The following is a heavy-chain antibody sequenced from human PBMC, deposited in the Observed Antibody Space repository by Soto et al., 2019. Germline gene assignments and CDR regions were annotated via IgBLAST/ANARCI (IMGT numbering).Heavy chain of an antibody. CDR3: ARDGCISTSCRYNWFDP. J-gene: IGHJ5*02. CDR2: IDYSGST. V-gene: IGHV4-30-4*01. CDR1: GGSISSGDYY. Sequence: QVQLQESGPGLVKPSQTLSLTCTVSGGSISSGDYYWSWIRQPPGKGLEWIGYIDYSGSTYYNPSPKSRLTISVDTSKNQFPLKLSSVTAADTAVYYCARDGCISTSCRYNWFDPWGQGTLVTVSS. D-gene: IGHD2-2*01.